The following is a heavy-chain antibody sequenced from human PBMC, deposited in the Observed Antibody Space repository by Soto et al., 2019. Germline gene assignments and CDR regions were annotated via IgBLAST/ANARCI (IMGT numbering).Heavy chain of an antibody. Sequence: QVQLVESGGGVVQPGRSLRLSCAASGFTFSSYGMHWVRQAPGKGLEWVAVISYDGSNKYYADSVKGRFTISRDNSKNTLYLQMNSLRAEDTAVYYCAKDREGGSYYEHFDLWGRGTLVTVSS. V-gene: IGHV3-30*18. J-gene: IGHJ2*01. CDR2: ISYDGSNK. D-gene: IGHD3-10*01. CDR3: AKDREGGSYYEHFDL. CDR1: GFTFSSYG.